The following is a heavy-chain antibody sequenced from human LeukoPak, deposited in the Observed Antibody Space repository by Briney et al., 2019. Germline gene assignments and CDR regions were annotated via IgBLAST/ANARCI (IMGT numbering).Heavy chain of an antibody. CDR3: ARVKKFMPDFEL. J-gene: IGHJ4*02. CDR1: GYTYIDYN. D-gene: IGHD3-3*01. CDR2: INPNSGAT. Sequence: ASVNVSFMSSGYTYIDYNIHRVRQAPGQGLEWMGWINPNSGATKYAQKFQGRVSMTRDTSINTAYMDLTNLRSDDTAIFYCARVKKFMPDFELWGRGTLVTVSS. V-gene: IGHV1-2*02.